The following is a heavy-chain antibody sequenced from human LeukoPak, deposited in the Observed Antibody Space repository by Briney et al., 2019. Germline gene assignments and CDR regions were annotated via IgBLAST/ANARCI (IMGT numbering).Heavy chain of an antibody. V-gene: IGHV4-34*01. CDR1: GGSFSGYY. J-gene: IGHJ5*02. Sequence: SETLSLTGAVYGGSFSGYYWSWIRQPPGKGLEWIGEINHSGSTNYNPSLKSRVTISVDTSKNQFSLKLSSVTAADTAVYYCATQTPLLPPLGPLNWFDPWGQGTLVTVSS. CDR2: INHSGST. D-gene: IGHD2-21*02. CDR3: ATQTPLLPPLGPLNWFDP.